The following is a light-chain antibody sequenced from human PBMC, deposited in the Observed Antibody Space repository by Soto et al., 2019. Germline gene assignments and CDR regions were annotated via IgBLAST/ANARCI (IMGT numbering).Light chain of an antibody. CDR1: SSDVGGYNY. J-gene: IGLJ1*01. CDR2: DVS. CDR3: SSYTSSSTQV. V-gene: IGLV2-14*01. Sequence: QSVLTQPASVSGSPGQSITISCTGTSSDVGGYNYVSWYQQHPGKAPKLMIYDVSNRPSGASNRFSGSKSGNTASLTTSGLQAEDEADYYCSSYTSSSTQVFGTGTKVTVL.